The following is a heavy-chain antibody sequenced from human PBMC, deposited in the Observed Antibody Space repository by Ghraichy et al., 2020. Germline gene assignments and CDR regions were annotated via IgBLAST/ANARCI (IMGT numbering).Heavy chain of an antibody. D-gene: IGHD4-11*01. CDR3: AKAYNNYAIDY. J-gene: IGHJ4*02. CDR1: RFTFSSYP. Sequence: GGSLRLSCTASRFTFSSYPMVWVRQAPGKGLDWVSSVTGSGHNTYYADSVKGRFTISRDNSKNTLYLQMNSLTAEDMAVYYCAKAYNNYAIDYWGQGTLVTVSS. V-gene: IGHV3-23*01. CDR2: VTGSGHNT.